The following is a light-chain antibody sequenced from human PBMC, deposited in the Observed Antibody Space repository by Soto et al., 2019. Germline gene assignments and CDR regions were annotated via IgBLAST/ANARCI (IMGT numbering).Light chain of an antibody. J-gene: IGLJ1*01. CDR3: SSYTSSSTYV. Sequence: SALTQPASVSASPGQSITLSCTGTSSDVGGYNYVSWYQQHPGKAPKVMIYDVSNRPSGVSNRFSGSKSGNTAFLIIFGLQAEDEADYYCSSYTSSSTYVFGTGTKLTVL. CDR1: SSDVGGYNY. V-gene: IGLV2-14*01. CDR2: DVS.